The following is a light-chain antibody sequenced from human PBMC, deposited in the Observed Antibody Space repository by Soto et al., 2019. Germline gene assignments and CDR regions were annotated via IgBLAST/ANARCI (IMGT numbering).Light chain of an antibody. CDR2: DAS. Sequence: EIVLTQSPATLSLSPGERATLSCRASQSVSSYLAWYQQKPDQAPRLLIYDASNRATGIPARFSGSGSGTDFTLTISSLEPEDFAVYYCQQRSNWPYTFGQGTKLEXX. V-gene: IGKV3-11*01. CDR1: QSVSSY. J-gene: IGKJ2*01. CDR3: QQRSNWPYT.